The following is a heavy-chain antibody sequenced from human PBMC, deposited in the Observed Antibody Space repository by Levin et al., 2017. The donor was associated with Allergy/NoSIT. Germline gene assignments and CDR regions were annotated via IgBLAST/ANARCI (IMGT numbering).Heavy chain of an antibody. Sequence: GESLKISCAASGFTFNSHAMTWVRQAPGKGLEWVSTISGYGESTYYAESVKGRFTISRDNPRNTLHLLMTSLRAGDTAIYYCARDATLLATSEDYLDYWGQGTRVSVSS. J-gene: IGHJ4*02. D-gene: IGHD5-12*01. CDR2: ISGYGEST. V-gene: IGHV3-23*01. CDR3: ARDATLLATSEDYLDY. CDR1: GFTFNSHA.